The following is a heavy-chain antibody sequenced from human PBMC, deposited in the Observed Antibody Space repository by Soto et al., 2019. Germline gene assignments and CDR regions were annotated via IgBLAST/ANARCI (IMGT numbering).Heavy chain of an antibody. CDR1: GFTFSSYW. D-gene: IGHD6-19*01. CDR2: INSDGSST. V-gene: IGHV3-74*01. CDR3: ARDINSGWYSGNLYLQH. Sequence: EVQLVESGGGLVQPGGSLRLSCGGSGFTFSSYWMHWVRQAPGKGLVWVSHINSDGSSTSYADSVKGRFTISRDNAKNTLYLQMNSLRGEDTAVYYCARDINSGWYSGNLYLQHWGQGTLVTVSS. J-gene: IGHJ1*01.